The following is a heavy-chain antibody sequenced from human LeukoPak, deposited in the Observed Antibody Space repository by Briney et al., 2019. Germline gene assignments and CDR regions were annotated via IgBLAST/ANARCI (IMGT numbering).Heavy chain of an antibody. J-gene: IGHJ4*02. CDR1: GGSINSYC. V-gene: IGHV4-59*01. CDR3: ARVTGYVMEDYFDY. Sequence: SETLSPTCTVSGGSINSYCWSWIRQPPGKGLEWIGYIYYSGSTKYNPSLKSRVTISVDTSKNQFSLRLSSVTAADTAVYYCARVTGYVMEDYFDYWGQGTLVTVSS. D-gene: IGHD6-13*01. CDR2: IYYSGST.